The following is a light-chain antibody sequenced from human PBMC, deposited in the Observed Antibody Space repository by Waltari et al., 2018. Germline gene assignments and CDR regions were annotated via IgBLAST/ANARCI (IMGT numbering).Light chain of an antibody. Sequence: QPVLTQPPSVSGAPGPRVTLPCTASSSNIGAGHVVHLIQQLPGTAPKLLIYGNNNRPSGFPDRFSGSKSGISASLAISGLQAEDEADYHCQSYDSSLSGAWVFGGGTKLTVL. CDR1: SSNIGAGHV. CDR2: GNN. V-gene: IGLV1-40*01. J-gene: IGLJ3*02. CDR3: QSYDSSLSGAWV.